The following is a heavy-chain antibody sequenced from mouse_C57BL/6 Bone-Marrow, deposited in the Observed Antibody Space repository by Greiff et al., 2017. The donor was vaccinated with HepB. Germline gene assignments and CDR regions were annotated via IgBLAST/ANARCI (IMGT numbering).Heavy chain of an antibody. J-gene: IGHJ3*01. V-gene: IGHV5-9*01. CDR3: ARGGCDGAWFAY. Sequence: DVMLVESGGGLVKPGGSLKLSCAASGFTFSSYTMSWVRQTPEKRLEWVATISGGGGNTYYPDSVKGRFTISRDNAKNTLYLQMSSLRSEDTALYYCARGGCDGAWFAYWGQGTLVTVSA. CDR2: ISGGGGNT. CDR1: GFTFSSYT.